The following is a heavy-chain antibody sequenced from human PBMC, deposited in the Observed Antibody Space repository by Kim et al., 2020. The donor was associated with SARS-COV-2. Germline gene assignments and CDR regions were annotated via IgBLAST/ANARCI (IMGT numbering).Heavy chain of an antibody. J-gene: IGHJ6*02. Sequence: GGSLRLSCEASGFTFSSYWRSWVRQAPGKGLEWVANIKQDGSEKYYVDSVKGRFTISRDNAKNSLYLQMNSLRAEDTAVYYCARDFMITFGGVIAYYYYGMDVWGQGTTVTVSS. V-gene: IGHV3-7*03. CDR2: IKQDGSEK. CDR3: ARDFMITFGGVIAYYYYGMDV. CDR1: GFTFSSYW. D-gene: IGHD3-16*02.